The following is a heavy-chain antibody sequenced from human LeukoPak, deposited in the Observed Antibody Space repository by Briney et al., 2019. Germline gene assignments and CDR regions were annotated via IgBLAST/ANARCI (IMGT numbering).Heavy chain of an antibody. CDR3: ARSPITIFGVASTGMDV. D-gene: IGHD3-3*01. J-gene: IGHJ6*02. CDR1: GYTFTGYY. V-gene: IGHV1-2*04. Sequence: GASVKVSCKASGYTFTGYYTHWVRQAPGQGLEWMGWINPNSGGTNYAQKFQGWVTMTRDTSISTAYMELSRLRSDDTAVYYCARSPITIFGVASTGMDVWGQGTTVTVSS. CDR2: INPNSGGT.